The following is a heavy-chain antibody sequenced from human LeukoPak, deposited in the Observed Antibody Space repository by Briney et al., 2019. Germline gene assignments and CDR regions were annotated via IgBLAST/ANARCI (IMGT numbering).Heavy chain of an antibody. CDR1: GFTLSSYG. V-gene: IGHV3-7*04. J-gene: IGHJ4*02. CDR2: IKQDGSEK. CDR3: ARLYASATIFDY. D-gene: IGHD3-16*01. Sequence: GGSLRLSCAASGFTLSSYGMSWVRQAPGKGLGWVANIKQDGSEKYYVDSVKGRFTVSRDNPKNSLYLQMNSLRAEDTAVYYCARLYASATIFDYWGQGNLVTVSS.